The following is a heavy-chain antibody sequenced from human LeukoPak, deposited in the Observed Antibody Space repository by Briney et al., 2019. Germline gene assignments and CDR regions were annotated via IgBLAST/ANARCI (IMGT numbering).Heavy chain of an antibody. CDR3: AAYYDYVWGSYRFPYYYYYMDV. D-gene: IGHD3-16*02. V-gene: IGHV1-2*02. J-gene: IGHJ6*03. CDR1: GYTFTGYY. Sequence: ASVKVSCKASGYTFTGYYMHWVRQTPGQGLEWMGWINPNSGGTNYAQKFQGRVTMTRDTSISTAYMELSSLRSEDTAVYYCAAYYDYVWGSYRFPYYYYYMDVWGKGTTVTISS. CDR2: INPNSGGT.